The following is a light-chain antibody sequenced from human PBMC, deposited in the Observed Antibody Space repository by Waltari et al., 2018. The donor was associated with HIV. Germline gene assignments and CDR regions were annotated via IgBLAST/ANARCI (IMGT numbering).Light chain of an antibody. J-gene: IGKJ4*01. CDR1: RTISTY. CDR3: QQSDNVPLT. CDR2: AAS. Sequence: DTQMTQSPSSLSASVGDKITITCRASRTISTYLNWFQQKSGKAPKLLIYAASNLRSGVPSRFSGSGSGTEFTLTISCLKPEDFGTYFCQQSDNVPLTFGGGTRVE. V-gene: IGKV1-39*01.